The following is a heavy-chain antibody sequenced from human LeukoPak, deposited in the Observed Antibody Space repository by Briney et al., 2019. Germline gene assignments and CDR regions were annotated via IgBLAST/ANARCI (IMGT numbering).Heavy chain of an antibody. CDR3: AKDIFPSTVVDAFDI. D-gene: IGHD4-23*01. CDR2: ISWNSGSI. CDR1: GFTFDDYA. V-gene: IGHV3-9*01. Sequence: GRSLRLSCAASGFTFDDYAMHWVRQAPGKGLEWVSGISWNSGSIGYADSVKGRFTISRDNSKNTLYLQMNSLRAEDTAVYYCAKDIFPSTVVDAFDIWGQGTMVTVSS. J-gene: IGHJ3*02.